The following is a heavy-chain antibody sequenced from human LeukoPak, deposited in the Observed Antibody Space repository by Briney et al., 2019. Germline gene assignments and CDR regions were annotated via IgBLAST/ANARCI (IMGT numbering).Heavy chain of an antibody. CDR2: IYHSGST. CDR3: ARDRRGSY. CDR1: GASISSYY. V-gene: IGHV4-59*01. J-gene: IGHJ4*02. Sequence: SETLSLTXTVSGASISSYYWSWIRQPPGKGLEWIGYIYHSGSTNYNPSLKSRVTISIDTSKNQFSLKLSSVTAADTAVYYCARDRRGSYWGQGTLVTVSS.